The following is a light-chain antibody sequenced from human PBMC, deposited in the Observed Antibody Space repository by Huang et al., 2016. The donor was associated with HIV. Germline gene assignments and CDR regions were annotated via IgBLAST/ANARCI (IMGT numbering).Light chain of an antibody. Sequence: EIVMTQSPATLSVSPGERATLSCRASKTVTRNLAWYQQKPGQAPRLLIDDSSTRATGVPARFSGSGSGTEVTLTISSLQSEDFAIYFCQQYDDWLTFGGGTRVESK. CDR2: DSS. CDR3: QQYDDWLT. J-gene: IGKJ4*01. CDR1: KTVTRN. V-gene: IGKV3-15*01.